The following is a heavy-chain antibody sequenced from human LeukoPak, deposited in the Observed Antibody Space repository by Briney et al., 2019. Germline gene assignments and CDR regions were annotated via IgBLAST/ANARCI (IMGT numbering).Heavy chain of an antibody. J-gene: IGHJ5*02. CDR2: MNPNSGNT. Sequence: ASVKVSCKASGYTFTSYDINRVRQATGQGLEWMGWMNPNSGNTGYAQKFQGRVTMTRNTSISTAYMELSSLRSEDTAVYYCARGYYNLGYCSGGSCPYRWFDPWGQGTLVTVSS. D-gene: IGHD2-15*01. CDR3: ARGYYNLGYCSGGSCPYRWFDP. CDR1: GYTFTSYD. V-gene: IGHV1-8*01.